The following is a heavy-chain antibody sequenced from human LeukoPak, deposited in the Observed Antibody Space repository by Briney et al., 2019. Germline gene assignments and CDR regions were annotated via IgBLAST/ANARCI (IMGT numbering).Heavy chain of an antibody. D-gene: IGHD5-18*01. CDR3: ARDNTATEYFQH. J-gene: IGHJ1*01. CDR2: ISASSGYI. Sequence: GGSLRLSCAASGFTFSSYSMNWVRQAPGKGLEGVSYISASSGYISYPDSVKGRFTISRDNAKNSLYLQMNSLRAEDTAEYYCARDNTATEYFQHWGQGTLVTVSS. CDR1: GFTFSSYS. V-gene: IGHV3-21*01.